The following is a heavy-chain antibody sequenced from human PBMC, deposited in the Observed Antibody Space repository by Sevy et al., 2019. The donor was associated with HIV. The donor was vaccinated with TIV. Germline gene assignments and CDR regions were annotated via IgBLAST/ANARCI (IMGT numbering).Heavy chain of an antibody. J-gene: IGHJ6*03. CDR3: ARGDIEQQLVWWYYYYMDV. V-gene: IGHV3-21*01. CDR2: ISSSSSYI. CDR1: GFTFSSYS. Sequence: GGSLRLSCAASGFTFSSYSMNWVRQAPGKGLEWVSSISSSSSYIYYADSVKGRFTISRDNAKNSLYLQMNSLRAEDTAVYYCARGDIEQQLVWWYYYYMDVWGKGTTVTVSS. D-gene: IGHD6-13*01.